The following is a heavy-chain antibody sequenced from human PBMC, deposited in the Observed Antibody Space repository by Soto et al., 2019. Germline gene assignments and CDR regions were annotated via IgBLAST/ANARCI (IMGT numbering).Heavy chain of an antibody. Sequence: QLQLQESGSGLVKPPQTLSLTCAVSGGSISSDGYSWSWIRQPPGKGLEWIGYIYHGGDAYYNPSLKSRVTISVDRSKNQFSLNLSSVTAADTAMYYCARGEAYCSGGTCCYRFDPWGQGTLVTVSS. CDR3: ARGEAYCSGGTCCYRFDP. D-gene: IGHD2-15*01. CDR1: GGSISSDGYS. V-gene: IGHV4-30-2*01. CDR2: IYHGGDA. J-gene: IGHJ5*02.